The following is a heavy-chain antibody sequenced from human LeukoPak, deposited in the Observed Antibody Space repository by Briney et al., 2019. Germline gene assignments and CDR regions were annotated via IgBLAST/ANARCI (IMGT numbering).Heavy chain of an antibody. J-gene: IGHJ4*02. D-gene: IGHD4-17*01. CDR1: GFTFSSYA. CDR2: ISGSGAGR. Sequence: GGSLRLSCAASGFTFSSYAMSWVRQAPGRGLEWVSGISGSGAGRFYADSLKGRFTISRDNSKNTLYLQMNSLRAEDTAVYYCAKDDHYGDLYYFDYWGQGTLVTVSS. CDR3: AKDDHYGDLYYFDY. V-gene: IGHV3-23*01.